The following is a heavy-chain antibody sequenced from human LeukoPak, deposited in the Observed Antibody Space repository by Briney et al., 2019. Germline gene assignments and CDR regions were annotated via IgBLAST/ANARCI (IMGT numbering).Heavy chain of an antibody. J-gene: IGHJ4*02. D-gene: IGHD3-22*01. CDR2: INPNSGGT. CDR1: GYTFTGYY. V-gene: IGHV1-2*02. CDR3: ARDSMYYDSSGYSDLPDY. Sequence: GASVKVSCKASGYTFTGYYIHWVRQAPGQGLEWMGWINPNSGGTNYAQKFQGRVTMTRDTSISTACMELSRLKSDDTAVYYCARDSMYYDSSGYSDLPDYWGQGTLVTVSS.